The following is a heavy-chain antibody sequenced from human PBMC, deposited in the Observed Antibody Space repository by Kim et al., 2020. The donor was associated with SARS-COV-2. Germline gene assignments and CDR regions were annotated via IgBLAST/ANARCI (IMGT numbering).Heavy chain of an antibody. Sequence: SVKGRITIARDNSKNTLYLQMNSLRAEDTAVYYCASSPRGDFWSGSHVDYWGQGTLVTVSS. V-gene: IGHV3-53*01. CDR3: ASSPRGDFWSGSHVDY. D-gene: IGHD3-3*01. J-gene: IGHJ4*02.